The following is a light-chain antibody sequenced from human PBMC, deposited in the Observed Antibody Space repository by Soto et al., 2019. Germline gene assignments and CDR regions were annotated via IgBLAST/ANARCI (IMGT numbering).Light chain of an antibody. J-gene: IGKJ4*01. Sequence: DFQLTQSPSSLSASVGDRVTITCRSSQSVTTYLNWYQQKPGKAPKLLIYVASVLQTGVPSRFSSSRSWTNFSHTIIGLQHTDFATYFCPQTYSIPPLTFGGGNRVEIK. CDR3: PQTYSIPPLT. V-gene: IGKV1-39*01. CDR1: QSVTTY. CDR2: VAS.